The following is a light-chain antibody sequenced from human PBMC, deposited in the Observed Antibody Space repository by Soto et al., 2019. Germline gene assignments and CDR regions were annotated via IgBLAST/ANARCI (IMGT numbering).Light chain of an antibody. Sequence: DIVMTQSPESLAVSLGETATINCKSSQSLLYNSNKRNYLGWYQHKPGQTPNLLISWASTRESGVPDRFSGSGSGTDFTLTISSLQAEDVAVYYCQQYYGHPPTFGQGTRLEIK. CDR1: QSLLYNSNKRNY. V-gene: IGKV4-1*01. CDR3: QQYYGHPPT. J-gene: IGKJ5*01. CDR2: WAS.